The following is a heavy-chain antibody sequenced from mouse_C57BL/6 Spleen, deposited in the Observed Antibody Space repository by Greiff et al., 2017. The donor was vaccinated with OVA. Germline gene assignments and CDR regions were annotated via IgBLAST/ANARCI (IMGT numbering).Heavy chain of an antibody. CDR1: GFTFSSYA. CDR3: ARDGYSLVAMDY. V-gene: IGHV5-4*01. J-gene: IGHJ4*01. Sequence: EVQGVESGGGLVKPGGSLKLSCAASGFTFSSYAMSWVRQTPEKRLEWVATISDGGSYTYYPANVKGRFTISRDNAKNNLYLQMSHLKSEDTAMYYCARDGYSLVAMDYWGQGTSVTVSS. CDR2: ISDGGSYT. D-gene: IGHD1-1*02.